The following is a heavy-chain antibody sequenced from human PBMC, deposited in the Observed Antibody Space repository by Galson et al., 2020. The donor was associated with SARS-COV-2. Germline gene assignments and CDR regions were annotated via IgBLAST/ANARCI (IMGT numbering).Heavy chain of an antibody. Sequence: SVNVSCKASGDTFGSHGISWVRQAPGHGLEWMGGIIPLFGTANYAQKFQGRVTITADESTSTAYMELSSLRSGDTAVYYCARLNDFGAEDSWGQGTLVTVSS. J-gene: IGHJ4*02. CDR2: IIPLFGTA. CDR1: GDTFGSHG. CDR3: ARLNDFGAEDS. V-gene: IGHV1-69*13. D-gene: IGHD4-17*01.